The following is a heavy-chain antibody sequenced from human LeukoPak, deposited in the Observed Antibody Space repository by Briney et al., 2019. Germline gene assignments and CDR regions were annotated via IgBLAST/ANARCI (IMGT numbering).Heavy chain of an antibody. J-gene: IGHJ4*02. CDR3: AKGLSESIYDALDS. V-gene: IGHV3-23*01. D-gene: IGHD1-26*01. Sequence: GGSLRLSCAASEFTFSNYAMSWVRQAPGKGLEWVSAISGSGGGTHYADSVKGRFTISRDNSKNTLYVQMNSLRVEDTAVYYCAKGLSESIYDALDSWGQGTLVTVSS. CDR2: ISGSGGGT. CDR1: EFTFSNYA.